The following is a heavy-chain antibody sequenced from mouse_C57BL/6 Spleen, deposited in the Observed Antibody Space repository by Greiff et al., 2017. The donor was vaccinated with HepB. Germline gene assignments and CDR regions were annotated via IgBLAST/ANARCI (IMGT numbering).Heavy chain of an antibody. V-gene: IGHV1-26*01. D-gene: IGHD2-4*01. CDR2: INPNNGGT. CDR3: ARGHDYDVDWYFDV. Sequence: SGPELVKPGASVKISCKASGYTFTDYYMNWVKQSHGKSLEWIGDINPNNGGTSYNQKFKGKATLTVDKSSSTAYMELRSLTSEDSAVYYCARGHDYDVDWYFDVWGTGTTVTVSS. CDR1: GYTFTDYY. J-gene: IGHJ1*03.